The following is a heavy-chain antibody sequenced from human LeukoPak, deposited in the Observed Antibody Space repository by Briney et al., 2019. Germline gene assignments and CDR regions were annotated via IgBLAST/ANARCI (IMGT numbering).Heavy chain of an antibody. CDR3: AKLIGEKSSSPLDY. Sequence: GGSLRLSCAASGFTFSSYGMHWVRQAPGKGLEWVAFIRYNGSNKYYADSVKGRFTISRDNSKNTLYLQMNSLRAEDTAVYYCAKLIGEKSSSPLDYWGQGTLVTVSS. CDR1: GFTFSSYG. V-gene: IGHV3-30*02. CDR2: IRYNGSNK. D-gene: IGHD6-6*01. J-gene: IGHJ4*02.